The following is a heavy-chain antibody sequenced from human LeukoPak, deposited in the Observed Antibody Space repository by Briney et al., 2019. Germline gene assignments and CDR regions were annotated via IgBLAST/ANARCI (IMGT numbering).Heavy chain of an antibody. Sequence: QPGGSLRLSCAASGFTFSSYSMSWVRQAPGKGLEWVSAISSSGGSTYYADSVKGRFTISRDNSKNTLYLQMNSLRAEDTAVYYCAKTGVVSAGLYHFDYWGQGTLVTVSS. V-gene: IGHV3-23*01. CDR1: GFTFSSYS. D-gene: IGHD2-2*01. CDR3: AKTGVVSAGLYHFDY. J-gene: IGHJ4*02. CDR2: ISSSGGST.